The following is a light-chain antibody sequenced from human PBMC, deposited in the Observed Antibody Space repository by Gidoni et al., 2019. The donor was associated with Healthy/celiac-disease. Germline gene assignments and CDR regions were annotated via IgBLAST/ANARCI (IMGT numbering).Light chain of an antibody. CDR2: AAS. CDR3: QQSYSTTIT. Sequence: DIQLTQSPSSLSASVGDRVTITCRASQSISSYLNWYQQKPGKAPKVLIYAASSLQSGVPSRFSGSGSGTDFTLTISSLQPEDFATYYCQQSYSTTITFXQXTRLEIK. CDR1: QSISSY. J-gene: IGKJ5*01. V-gene: IGKV1-39*01.